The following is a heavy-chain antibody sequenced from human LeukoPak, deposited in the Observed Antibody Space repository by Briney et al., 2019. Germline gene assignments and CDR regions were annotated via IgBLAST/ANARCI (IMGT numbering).Heavy chain of an antibody. V-gene: IGHV3-30-3*01. CDR3: ARDRVGATDYFDY. CDR2: ISYDGSNK. CDR1: GFTFSSYA. J-gene: IGHJ4*02. D-gene: IGHD1-26*01. Sequence: GGSLRLSCAASGFTFSSYAMHWVRQAPGKRLEWVAVISYDGSNKYYADSVKGRFTISRDNSKNTLYLQMNSLRAEDTAVYYCARDRVGATDYFDYWGQGTLVTVSS.